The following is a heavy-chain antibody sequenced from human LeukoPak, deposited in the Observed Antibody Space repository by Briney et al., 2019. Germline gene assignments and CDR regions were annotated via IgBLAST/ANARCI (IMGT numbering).Heavy chain of an antibody. J-gene: IGHJ6*03. CDR2: IYYSGST. CDR1: GGSISSYY. V-gene: IGHV4-59*12. CDR3: ARGGGSGTSHGDYYYYYMDV. Sequence: SETLSLTCTVSGGSISSYYWSWIRQPPGKGLEWIGYIYYSGSTNYNPSLKSRVTMSVDTSKNQFSLKLSSVTAADTAVYYCARGGGSGTSHGDYYYYYMDVWGKGTTVTVSS. D-gene: IGHD3-10*01.